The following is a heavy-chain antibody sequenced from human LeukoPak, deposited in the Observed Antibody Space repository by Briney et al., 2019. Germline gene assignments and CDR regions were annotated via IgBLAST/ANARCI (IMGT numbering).Heavy chain of an antibody. Sequence: SVKVSCKASGGTFSSYAISWVRQAPGQGLEWMGGIIPIFGTANYAQKFQGRVTITTDESTSTAYMELSSLRSEDTAVFYCARETGTRSQFDYWGQGTLVTVSS. J-gene: IGHJ4*02. V-gene: IGHV1-69*05. CDR2: IIPIFGTA. D-gene: IGHD1/OR15-1a*01. CDR1: GGTFSSYA. CDR3: ARETGTRSQFDY.